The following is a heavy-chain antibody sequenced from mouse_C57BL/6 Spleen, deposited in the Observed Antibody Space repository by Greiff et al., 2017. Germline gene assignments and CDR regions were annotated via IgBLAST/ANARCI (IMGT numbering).Heavy chain of an antibody. J-gene: IGHJ2*01. Sequence: VQLQQSGAELARPGASVKLSCKASGYTFTSYGISWVKQRTGQGLEWIGEIYPRSGNTYYNEKFKGKATLTADKSSSTAYMELRSLTSEDSAVYFCARSGVLRPYYFDYWGQGTTRTVSS. CDR3: ARSGVLRPYYFDY. D-gene: IGHD1-2*01. V-gene: IGHV1-81*01. CDR2: IYPRSGNT. CDR1: GYTFTSYG.